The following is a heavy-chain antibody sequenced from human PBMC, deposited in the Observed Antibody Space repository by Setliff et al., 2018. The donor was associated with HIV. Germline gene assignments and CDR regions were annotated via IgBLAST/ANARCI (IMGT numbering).Heavy chain of an antibody. CDR2: IKQDGSEK. CDR3: ARDQKGYSYGYFDS. V-gene: IGHV3-7*01. J-gene: IGHJ4*02. D-gene: IGHD5-18*01. CDR1: GFIFSDYW. Sequence: GGSLRLSCAASGFIFSDYWMSWVRQAPGKGLEWVANIKQDGSEKYYVDSVKGRFTIFRDNAKKSMYLQMNSLRAEDTAVYYCARDQKGYSYGYFDSWGQGTLVTV.